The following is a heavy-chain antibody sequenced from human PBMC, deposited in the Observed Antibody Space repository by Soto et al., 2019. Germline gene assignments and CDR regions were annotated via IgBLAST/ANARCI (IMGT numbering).Heavy chain of an antibody. CDR3: ARIGWGGDS. D-gene: IGHD7-27*01. J-gene: IGHJ4*02. Sequence: SETLSLTCSVSGGSVRTGSYHWGWFRQPPGKGLEWIGFIPNNGSPDYNPSLKSRVVVSIDRSKNQFSLKVNSVTAADTAVYFCARIGWGGDSWGQGTLVTVSS. CDR2: IPNNGSP. CDR1: GGSVRTGSYH. V-gene: IGHV4-61*01.